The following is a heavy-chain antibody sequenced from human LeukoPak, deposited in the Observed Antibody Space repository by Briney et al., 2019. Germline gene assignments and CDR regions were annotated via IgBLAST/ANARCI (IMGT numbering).Heavy chain of an antibody. CDR1: GVSISIDSYY. CDR3: ARRDNPHYGVYVYY. D-gene: IGHD4-17*01. CDR2: IYYTGST. V-gene: IGHV4-39*01. J-gene: IGHJ4*02. Sequence: SETLSLTCAVSGVSISIDSYYWGWVRQPPGKGLEWIVSIYYTGSTYYNPSLKSRVTISVDTSMDQFSLKLSSVTAADTAVYCCARRDNPHYGVYVYYWGQGTLVTVSS.